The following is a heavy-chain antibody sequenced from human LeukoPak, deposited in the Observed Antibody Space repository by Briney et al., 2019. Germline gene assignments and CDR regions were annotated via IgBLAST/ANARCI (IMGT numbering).Heavy chain of an antibody. CDR1: GYTFTGYY. D-gene: IGHD2-15*01. J-gene: IGHJ5*02. Sequence: ASVKVSCKASGYTFTGYYMHWVRQAPGQGREWMGRINPNSGDTNYAQKFQGRVTMTRDTSISTAYMELSRLRSDDTAVYYCARACSGVSCYSDNWFDPWGQGTLVTVSS. CDR2: INPNSGDT. CDR3: ARACSGVSCYSDNWFDP. V-gene: IGHV1-2*06.